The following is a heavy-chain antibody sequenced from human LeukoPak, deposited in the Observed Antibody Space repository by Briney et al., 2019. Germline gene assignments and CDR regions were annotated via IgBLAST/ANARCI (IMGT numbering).Heavy chain of an antibody. J-gene: IGHJ6*03. CDR2: IYYSGST. Sequence: SKTLSLTCTVSGGSISSYYWSWIRQPPGKGLEWIGYIYYSGSTNYNPSLKSRVTISVDTSKNQFSLKLSSVTAADTAVYYCARDYYSSGWYGRYYYYYYMDVWGKGTTVTVSS. V-gene: IGHV4-59*01. D-gene: IGHD6-19*01. CDR1: GGSISSYY. CDR3: ARDYYSSGWYGRYYYYYYMDV.